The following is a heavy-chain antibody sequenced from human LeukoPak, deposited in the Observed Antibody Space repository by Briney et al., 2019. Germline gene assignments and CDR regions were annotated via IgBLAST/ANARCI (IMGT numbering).Heavy chain of an antibody. CDR2: INPSSGST. V-gene: IGHV1-46*01. J-gene: IGHJ5*02. Sequence: GASVKVSCKASGYTFTSYYMHWVRQAPGQGLEWMGIINPSSGSTSYAQKFQGRVTMTRDTSTSTVYMELSSLRSEDTAVYYCARSRPYCSSTSCSPRLNWFDPWGQGTLVTVSS. CDR1: GYTFTSYY. D-gene: IGHD2-2*01. CDR3: ARSRPYCSSTSCSPRLNWFDP.